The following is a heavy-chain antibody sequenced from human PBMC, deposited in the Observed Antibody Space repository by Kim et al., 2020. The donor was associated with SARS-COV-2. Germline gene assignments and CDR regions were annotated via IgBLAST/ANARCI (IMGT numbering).Heavy chain of an antibody. CDR2: YDGIKK. J-gene: IGHJ5*02. Sequence: YDGIKKYYPDSGKGRFTTPRDDSNNILYLQMNNRRAEDTAVYYCAREFDPWGQGTLVTVSS. V-gene: IGHV3-33*01. CDR3: AREFDP.